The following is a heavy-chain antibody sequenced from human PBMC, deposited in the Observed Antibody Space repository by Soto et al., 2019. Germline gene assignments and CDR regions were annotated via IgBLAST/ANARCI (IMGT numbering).Heavy chain of an antibody. CDR3: ARQQS. V-gene: IGHV3-7*05. D-gene: IGHD6-13*01. Sequence: EVQLVESGGGLVQPGGSLRLSCAASGFTFSRHWMSWVRQAPGKGLEWVANVKPDGSERYYADSVKGRFTISRDNAKDSLYLQMDNPRAEDTAVYYCARQQSWGQGTLVTVSS. CDR2: VKPDGSER. CDR1: GFTFSRHW. J-gene: IGHJ4*02.